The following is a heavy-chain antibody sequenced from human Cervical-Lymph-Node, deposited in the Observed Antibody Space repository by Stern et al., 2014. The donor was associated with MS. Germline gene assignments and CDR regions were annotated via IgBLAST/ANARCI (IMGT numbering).Heavy chain of an antibody. CDR3: AREITPSADGRSGYYPYFDY. D-gene: IGHD3-3*01. Sequence: EQLVQSGAEVKKPGASVKASCKASGDTFTNYYIHWVRQAPGQGLEWMGLINLSSGGPNYAQKLHGRVPMSRDTSTSSVYLELSSLKSEDTAVYFCAREITPSADGRSGYYPYFDYWGQGTLVTVSS. CDR2: INLSSGGP. CDR1: GDTFTNYY. V-gene: IGHV1-46*01. J-gene: IGHJ4*02.